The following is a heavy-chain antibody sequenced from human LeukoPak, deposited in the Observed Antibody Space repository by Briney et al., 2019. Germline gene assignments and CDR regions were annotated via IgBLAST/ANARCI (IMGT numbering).Heavy chain of an antibody. CDR2: ISGDGGST. V-gene: IGHV3-43*02. D-gene: IGHD3-22*01. J-gene: IGHJ4*02. CDR1: GFTFDDYA. CDR3: AKDNYYDSSGPQGD. Sequence: GGSLRLSCAASGFTFDDYAMHWVPQAPGKGLEWVSLISGDGGSTYYADSVKGRFTISRDNSKNSLYLQMNSLRTEDTALYYCAKDNYYDSSGPQGDWGQGTLVTVSS.